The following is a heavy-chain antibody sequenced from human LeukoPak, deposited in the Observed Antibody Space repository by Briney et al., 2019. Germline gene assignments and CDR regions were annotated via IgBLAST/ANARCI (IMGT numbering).Heavy chain of an antibody. Sequence: KASETLSLTCAVYGGSFSGYYWSWIRQPPGKGLEWIGEINHSGSTNYNPSLKSRVTISVDTSKNQFSLKLSSVTAADTAVYYCAILGSHPDYYDSSGYWTYYGMDVWGQGTTVTVSS. J-gene: IGHJ6*02. CDR1: GGSFSGYY. V-gene: IGHV4-34*01. D-gene: IGHD3-22*01. CDR3: AILGSHPDYYDSSGYWTYYGMDV. CDR2: INHSGST.